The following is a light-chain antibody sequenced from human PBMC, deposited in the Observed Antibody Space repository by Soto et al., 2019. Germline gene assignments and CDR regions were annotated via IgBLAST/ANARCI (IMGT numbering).Light chain of an antibody. CDR1: QRISSW. Sequence: DLQITQSPAPLSASVGERVTINCRASQRISSWLAWYQQKPGKAPKVLIYDASSLESGVPSRFSGSGSGTEFTLTISSLQPDDFATYYCQQYNNYSTFGQGTKVE. V-gene: IGKV1-5*01. CDR2: DAS. J-gene: IGKJ1*01. CDR3: QQYNNYST.